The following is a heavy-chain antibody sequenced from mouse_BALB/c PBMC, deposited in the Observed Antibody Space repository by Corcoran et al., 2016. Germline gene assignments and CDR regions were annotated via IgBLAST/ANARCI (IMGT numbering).Heavy chain of an antibody. CDR3: ARSGDGYYVRYAMDY. V-gene: IGHV1S136*01. J-gene: IGHJ4*01. CDR2: INPYNDGT. Sequence: EVQLQQSGPELVKPGASVKMSCKASGYTFTSYVMHWVKQKPGQGLEWIGYINPYNDGTKYNEKFKGKATLTSDKSSGTAYMELSSLTSEDSAVYYCARSGDGYYVRYAMDYWGQGTSVTVSS. CDR1: GYTFTSYV. D-gene: IGHD2-3*01.